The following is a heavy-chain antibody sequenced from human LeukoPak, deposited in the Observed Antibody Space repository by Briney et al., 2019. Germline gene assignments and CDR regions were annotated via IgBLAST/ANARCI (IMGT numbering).Heavy chain of an antibody. V-gene: IGHV1-69*13. CDR1: GGTFSSYA. CDR3: AREAYYYGSGREPYYYYYGMDV. D-gene: IGHD3-10*01. CDR2: IIPIFGTA. J-gene: IGHJ6*02. Sequence: SVKVSCKASGGTFSSYAISWVRQAPGQGLEWMGGIIPIFGTANYAQKFQGRVTITADESTSTAYMELSSLRSEDTAVYYCAREAYYYGSGREPYYYYYGMDVWGQGTTVTVSS.